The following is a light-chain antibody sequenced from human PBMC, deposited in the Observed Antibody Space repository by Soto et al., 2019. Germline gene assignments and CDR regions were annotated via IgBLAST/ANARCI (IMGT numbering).Light chain of an antibody. CDR1: SSDVAAYNF. CDR3: SSFTTSLTYV. V-gene: IGLV2-14*03. CDR2: EVT. J-gene: IGLJ1*01. Sequence: QSALTQPASVSGSPGQSITISCTGTSSDVAAYNFVSWYQQHPGKAPKLMLYEVTNRPSGVSNRFSGSKSDNTASLTISGLQAEDEADYYCSSFTTSLTYVFGTGTKLTVL.